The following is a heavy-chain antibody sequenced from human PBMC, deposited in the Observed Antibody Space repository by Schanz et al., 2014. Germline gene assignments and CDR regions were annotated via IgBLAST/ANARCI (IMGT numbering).Heavy chain of an antibody. D-gene: IGHD1-1*01. CDR2: VPFDGSQK. J-gene: IGHJ4*02. CDR1: GFTFSDYW. V-gene: IGHV3-30*02. Sequence: VQLVESGGGLVQPGGSLRLSCTASGFTFSDYWMSWVRQAPGKGLEWVAFVPFDGSQKFYADSVKGRFTISRDNSKNTVYLQMNSLRAEDTAVYFCAKIERNEDWGQGTLVTVSS. CDR3: AKIERNED.